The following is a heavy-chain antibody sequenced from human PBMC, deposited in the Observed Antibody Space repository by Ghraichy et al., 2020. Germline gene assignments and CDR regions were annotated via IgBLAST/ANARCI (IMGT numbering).Heavy chain of an antibody. CDR1: GFTFSSYW. CDR2: INSDGSST. D-gene: IGHD2-21*02. V-gene: IGHV3-74*01. J-gene: IGHJ4*02. CDR3: AREGRLRLLPDY. Sequence: GGSLRLSCAASGFTFSSYWMHWVRQAPGKGLVWVSRINSDGSSTSYADSVKGRFTISRDNAKNTLYLQMNSLRAEDTAVYYCAREGRLRLLPDYWGQGTLVTVSS.